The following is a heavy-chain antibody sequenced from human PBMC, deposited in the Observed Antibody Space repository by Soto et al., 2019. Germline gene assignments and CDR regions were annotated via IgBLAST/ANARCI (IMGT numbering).Heavy chain of an antibody. CDR1: GFTFASYA. Sequence: PGGSLRLSCAASGFTFASYAMTWVRQAPGKGLEWVSLISGSGGSTYYADSVKGRFTISRDNSKNTLFLQMNSLGADDTALYYCAKDRADNLYFDYWCQGTLVTVSS. V-gene: IGHV3-23*01. J-gene: IGHJ4*02. D-gene: IGHD3-9*01. CDR2: ISGSGGST. CDR3: AKDRADNLYFDY.